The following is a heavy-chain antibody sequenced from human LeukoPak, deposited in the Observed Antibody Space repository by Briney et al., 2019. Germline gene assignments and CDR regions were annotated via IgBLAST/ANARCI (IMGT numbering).Heavy chain of an antibody. V-gene: IGHV3-21*01. CDR1: GFTFSSYS. J-gene: IGHJ4*02. CDR2: ISSSSSYI. Sequence: GGSLRLSCAASGFTFSSYSMNWVRQAPGKGLEWVSSISSSSSYIYYADSVKGRFTISRDNAKNSLYLQMNSLRAEDTAVYYCARAKWGRYDSSGPTYWGQGTLVTVSS. D-gene: IGHD3-22*01. CDR3: ARAKWGRYDSSGPTY.